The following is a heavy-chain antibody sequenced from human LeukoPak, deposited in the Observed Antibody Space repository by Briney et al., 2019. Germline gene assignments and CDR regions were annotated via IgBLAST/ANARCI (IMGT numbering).Heavy chain of an antibody. CDR3: ARLRVYGFDY. CDR1: GGSFSGYY. D-gene: IGHD2/OR15-2a*01. J-gene: IGHJ4*02. Sequence: SETLSLTCAVYGGSFSGYYWSWIRQPPGKGLEWIGEINHSGSTNYNPSLKSRVTISVDTSKNQFSLKLSSVTAADTAVYYCARLRVYGFDYWGQGTLVTVSS. CDR2: INHSGST. V-gene: IGHV4-34*01.